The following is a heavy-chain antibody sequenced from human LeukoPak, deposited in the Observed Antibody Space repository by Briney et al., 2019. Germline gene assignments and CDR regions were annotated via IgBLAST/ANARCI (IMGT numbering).Heavy chain of an antibody. CDR1: GGSISSSSYY. J-gene: IGHJ4*02. CDR3: ARHKLRLKQLYYFDY. V-gene: IGHV4-39*01. Sequence: SETLSLTCTVSGGSISSSSYYWGWIRQPPGKGLEWIGSIYYSGSTYYNPSLKSRVTISVDTSKNHFSLKLSSVTAADTAVYYCARHKLRLKQLYYFDYWGQGTLVTVSS. D-gene: IGHD4-11*01. CDR2: IYYSGST.